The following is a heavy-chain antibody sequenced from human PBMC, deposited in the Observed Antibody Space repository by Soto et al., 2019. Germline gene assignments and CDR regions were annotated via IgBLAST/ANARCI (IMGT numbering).Heavy chain of an antibody. CDR1: GDSVSTNSGA. D-gene: IGHD3-10*01. CDR3: ARDGWGYGSGSYNMHY. J-gene: IGHJ4*02. V-gene: IGHV6-1*01. Sequence: QVQLQQSGPGLVKPSQTLSLTCAISGDSVSTNSGAWSWIRQSPSRGLEWLGRTYYRSRWYNEYAISVKSRITINPDTSKNQFSLQLNSVTPEDTAVYYCARDGWGYGSGSYNMHYWGQGTLVTVSS. CDR2: TYYRSRWYN.